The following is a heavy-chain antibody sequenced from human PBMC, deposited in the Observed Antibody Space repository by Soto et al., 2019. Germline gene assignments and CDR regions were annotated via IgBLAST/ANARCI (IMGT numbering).Heavy chain of an antibody. CDR1: GFTFSSYG. D-gene: IGHD6-6*01. Sequence: QVQLVESGGGVVQPGGSLRLSCAASGFTFSSYGMHWVRQAPGKGLEWVAVISYDGNNKYYADPVQGRFTISRDNSKNPLYLQMNSLRAEDTVVNYCAKSQGSSLGGGMDLWGQGTTVTGS. J-gene: IGHJ6*02. CDR3: AKSQGSSLGGGMDL. V-gene: IGHV3-30*18. CDR2: ISYDGNNK.